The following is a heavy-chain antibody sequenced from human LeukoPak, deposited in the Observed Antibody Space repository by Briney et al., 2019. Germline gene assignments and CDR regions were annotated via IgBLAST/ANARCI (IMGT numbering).Heavy chain of an antibody. Sequence: SETLSLTCTVSGGSISSSSYYWGWIRQPPGKGLEWIGSIYYSGSTYYNPSLKSRVTISVDTSKNQFSLKLSSVTAADTALYYCAKDIGTGGTGWYFDLWGRGTLVTVSS. CDR1: GGSISSSSYY. V-gene: IGHV4-39*07. D-gene: IGHD6-13*01. J-gene: IGHJ2*01. CDR3: AKDIGTGGTGWYFDL. CDR2: IYYSGST.